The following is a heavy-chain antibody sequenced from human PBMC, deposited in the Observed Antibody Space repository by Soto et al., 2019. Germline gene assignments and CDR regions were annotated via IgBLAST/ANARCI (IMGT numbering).Heavy chain of an antibody. CDR1: GDSISGYY. CDR3: ARISGGPIC. V-gene: IGHV4-4*07. Sequence: SETLSLTCAVSGDSISGYYWNWFRQPAGKRLEWIGRIHTAGGTNYNPSLRSRVNMSVDKSKKELSLKLSSVTAADTAVYYCARISGGPICWGQGTLVTVS. CDR2: IHTAGGT. J-gene: IGHJ4*02.